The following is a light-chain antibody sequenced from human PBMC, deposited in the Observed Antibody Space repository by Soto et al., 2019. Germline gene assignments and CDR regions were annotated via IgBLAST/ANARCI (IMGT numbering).Light chain of an antibody. CDR1: HDINNN. CDR2: DAS. CDR3: QHYDILPGYT. V-gene: IGKV1-33*01. J-gene: IGKJ2*01. Sequence: DILMTQSPSSLSAYIGDRVTITCQSSHDINNNLNWYQQKPGKAPKLLIHDASTLEKGAPLRFSGSGSGTDFTFTISSLQPEDIASYYCQHYDILPGYTFGQGTKPEIK.